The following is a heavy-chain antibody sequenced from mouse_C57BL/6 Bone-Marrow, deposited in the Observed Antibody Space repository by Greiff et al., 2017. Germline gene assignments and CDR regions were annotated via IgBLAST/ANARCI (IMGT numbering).Heavy chain of an antibody. J-gene: IGHJ3*01. Sequence: VQLQQSGAELVKPGASVKLSCKASGYTFTSYWMQWVKQRPGQGLEWIGEIDPSDSYTNYNQKFKGKATLTVDTSSSTAYMQLSSLTSEDSAVYYCAREAYYGSSYPFPYGGQGTLVTVSA. CDR3: AREAYYGSSYPFPY. CDR2: IDPSDSYT. V-gene: IGHV1-50*01. D-gene: IGHD1-1*01. CDR1: GYTFTSYW.